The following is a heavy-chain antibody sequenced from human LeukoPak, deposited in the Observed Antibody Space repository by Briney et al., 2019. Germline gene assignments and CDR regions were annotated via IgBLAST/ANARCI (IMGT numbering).Heavy chain of an antibody. CDR1: GGSISSSSYY. J-gene: IGHJ4*02. Sequence: SETLSLTCTVSGGSISSSSYYWGWIHQPPGKGLEWIGSIYYSGSTYYNPSLKSRVTISVDTSKNQFSLKLSSVTAADTAVYYCARHPSGIAARPTHFDYWGQGTLVTVSS. CDR2: IYYSGST. D-gene: IGHD6-6*01. V-gene: IGHV4-39*01. CDR3: ARHPSGIAARPTHFDY.